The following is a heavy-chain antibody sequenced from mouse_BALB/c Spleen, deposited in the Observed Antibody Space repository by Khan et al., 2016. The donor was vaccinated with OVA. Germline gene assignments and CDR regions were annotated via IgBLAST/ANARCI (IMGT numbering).Heavy chain of an antibody. Sequence: QVQLQQSGPGLVAPSQSLSITCTVSGFSLTSYGVHWVRQPPGKGLEWLGVIWAGGSTNYTSALLSSLSISKDNSKSQVCLKMNSLQTDVTAMYYCASFEDIWGQGTTLTVSS. CDR3: ASFEDI. CDR1: GFSLTSYG. CDR2: IWAGGST. D-gene: IGHD1-3*01. J-gene: IGHJ2*01. V-gene: IGHV2-9*02.